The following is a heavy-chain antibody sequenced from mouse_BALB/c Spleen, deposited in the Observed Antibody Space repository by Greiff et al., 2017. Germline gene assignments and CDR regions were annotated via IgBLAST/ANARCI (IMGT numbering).Heavy chain of an antibody. CDR3: ARSPSNWAAWFAY. V-gene: IGHV2-6-7*01. CDR2: IWGDGST. D-gene: IGHD4-1*01. CDR1: GFSLTGYG. Sequence: QVQLKESGPGLVAPSQSLSITCTVSGFSLTGYGVNWVRQPPGKGLEWLGMIWGDGSTDYNSALKSRLSISKDNSKSQVFLKMNSLQTDDTARYYCARSPSNWAAWFAYWGQGTLGTVSA. J-gene: IGHJ3*01.